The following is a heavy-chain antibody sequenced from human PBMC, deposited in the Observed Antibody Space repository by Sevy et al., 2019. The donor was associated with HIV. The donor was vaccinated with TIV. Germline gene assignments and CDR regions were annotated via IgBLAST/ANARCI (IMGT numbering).Heavy chain of an antibody. Sequence: GGSLRLSCAASGFTFDDYTMHWVRQAPGKGLEWVSLISWDGGSTYYADSVKGRFTISRDNSKNSLYLQMNSLRTEDTALYYCAKEDSGWPVDGSGYYGRGGFDYWGQGTLVTVSS. CDR2: ISWDGGST. CDR3: AKEDSGWPVDGSGYYGRGGFDY. V-gene: IGHV3-43*01. J-gene: IGHJ4*02. D-gene: IGHD3-22*01. CDR1: GFTFDDYT.